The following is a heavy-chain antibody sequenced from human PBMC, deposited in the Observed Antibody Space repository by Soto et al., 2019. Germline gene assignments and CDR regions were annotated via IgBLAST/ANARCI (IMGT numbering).Heavy chain of an antibody. Sequence: PGGSLRLSCVVPGLTVSDYGFQWVRQAPGKGLDWVAAISYDGSFVYYADSVGGRFTISRDNSGNTLDLQMNTLRHEDTAVYFCAKERGRNRNFAMDVWGQGTSVTVSS. CDR1: GLTVSDYG. D-gene: IGHD1-1*01. V-gene: IGHV3-30*18. J-gene: IGHJ6*02. CDR3: AKERGRNRNFAMDV. CDR2: ISYDGSFV.